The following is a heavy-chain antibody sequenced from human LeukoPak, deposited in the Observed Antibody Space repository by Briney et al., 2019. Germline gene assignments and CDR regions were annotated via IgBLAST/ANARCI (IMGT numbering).Heavy chain of an antibody. Sequence: SETLSLTCTVSGGSISGYYWSWIRQPPGKGLEWIGYIYYSGSTNYNPSLKSRVTMSVDTSKNQFSLKLSSVTAADTAVYYCAREISSWPNWFDPWGQGILVTVSS. CDR3: AREISSWPNWFDP. V-gene: IGHV4-59*12. CDR2: IYYSGST. J-gene: IGHJ5*02. D-gene: IGHD6-13*01. CDR1: GGSISGYY.